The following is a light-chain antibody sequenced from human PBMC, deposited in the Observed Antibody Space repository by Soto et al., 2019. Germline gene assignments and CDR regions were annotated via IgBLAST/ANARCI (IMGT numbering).Light chain of an antibody. CDR3: SSYTGSSTYVV. Sequence: QSVLTQPASVSGSPGQSITISCTGTSSEVGGYNYVSWYQQHPGKAPKLMIYDVSNRPSGVSNRFSGSKSGNTASLTISGLQAEDEADYYCSSYTGSSTYVVFGGGTKVTVL. J-gene: IGLJ2*01. CDR2: DVS. V-gene: IGLV2-14*01. CDR1: SSEVGGYNY.